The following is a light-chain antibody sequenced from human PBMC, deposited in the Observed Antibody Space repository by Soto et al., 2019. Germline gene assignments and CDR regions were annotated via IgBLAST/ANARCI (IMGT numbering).Light chain of an antibody. CDR1: QSISTW. CDR2: DAS. Sequence: DVQMTQSPSTLSAYVGDRVTITCRASQSISTWLAWYQQKPGKAPKLLIYDASSLESGVPSRFSGSGSGTEFTLTISSLQPEDFASYYCQQYNSYSTFGQGTKVDI. CDR3: QQYNSYST. J-gene: IGKJ1*01. V-gene: IGKV1-5*01.